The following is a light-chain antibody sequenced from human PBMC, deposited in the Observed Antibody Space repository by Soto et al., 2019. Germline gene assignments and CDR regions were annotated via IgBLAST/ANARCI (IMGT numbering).Light chain of an antibody. CDR1: QPINNNY. CDR3: QHHGYFIG. CDR2: GAS. J-gene: IGKJ4*01. Sequence: IVMTQSPRTLSLSPGEGATLSCRASQPINNNYVAWYQQKPGQAPSLLIYGASDRATGVPDRFSGSGSGTDFTLTISRLEPEDFAVYFCQHHGYFIGFGGGTKLESK. V-gene: IGKV3-20*01.